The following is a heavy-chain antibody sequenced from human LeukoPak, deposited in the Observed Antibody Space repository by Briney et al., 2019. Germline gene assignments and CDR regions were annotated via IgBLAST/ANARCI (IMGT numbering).Heavy chain of an antibody. J-gene: IGHJ4*02. CDR1: GGSISSYY. D-gene: IGHD4-23*01. CDR2: IYYSGST. Sequence: KPSETLSLTCTVSGGSISSYYWSWIRQPPGKGLEWIGYIYYSGSTNYNPSLKSRVTISVDTSKNQFSLQLNSVTPDDTAVYYCARSGGGNMPFDYWGQGNLVTVSS. V-gene: IGHV4-59*08. CDR3: ARSGGGNMPFDY.